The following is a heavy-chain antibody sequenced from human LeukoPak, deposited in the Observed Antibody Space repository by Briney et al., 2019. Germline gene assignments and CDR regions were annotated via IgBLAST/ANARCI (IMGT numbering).Heavy chain of an antibody. J-gene: IGHJ4*02. V-gene: IGHV3-21*01. CDR2: ISSSSSYI. D-gene: IGHD4-17*01. Sequence: GGSLRLSCAASGFTFSSYSMNWVRQAPGKGLEWVSSISSSSSYIYYADSVKGRFTISRDNAKNSLYLQVNSLRAEDTAVYYCARDQGNYGDPRYFDYWGQGTLVTVSS. CDR3: ARDQGNYGDPRYFDY. CDR1: GFTFSSYS.